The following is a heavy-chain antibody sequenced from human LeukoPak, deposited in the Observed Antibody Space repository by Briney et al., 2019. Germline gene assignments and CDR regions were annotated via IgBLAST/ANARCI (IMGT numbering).Heavy chain of an antibody. J-gene: IGHJ4*02. Sequence: RASVKVSCKASGYTFTGFYMHWVRQAPGQGLEWMGWVNPNSGGTNYAQKFQGRVTMTRDTSFSTAYMELSRLTSDDTAVYYCARDVFGIGFDYWGQGTLVTVSS. D-gene: IGHD3-16*01. CDR1: GYTFTGFY. CDR3: ARDVFGIGFDY. V-gene: IGHV1-2*02. CDR2: VNPNSGGT.